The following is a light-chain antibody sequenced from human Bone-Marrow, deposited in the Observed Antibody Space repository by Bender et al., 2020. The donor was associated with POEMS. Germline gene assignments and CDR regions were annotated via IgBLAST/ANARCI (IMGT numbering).Light chain of an antibody. Sequence: QAALTQPPSVSGAPGQTITISCTGTISNIGARYAVHWYQQLPGTAPRLLISKNHDRPSGVPDRFSGSTSSFSASLTINDLQPEDEADYFCQSIDGNLRAWVFGGGTRVTV. CDR2: KNH. CDR1: ISNIGARYA. J-gene: IGLJ3*02. V-gene: IGLV1-40*01. CDR3: QSIDGNLRAWV.